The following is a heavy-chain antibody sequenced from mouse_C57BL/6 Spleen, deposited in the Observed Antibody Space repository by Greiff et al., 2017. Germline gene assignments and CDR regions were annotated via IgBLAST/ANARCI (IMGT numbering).Heavy chain of an antibody. J-gene: IGHJ2*01. CDR1: GFTFSSYG. D-gene: IGHD2-4*01. CDR3: ASRYYDYDPYYFDC. V-gene: IGHV5-6*02. CDR2: ISSGGSYT. Sequence: EVKLVESGGDLVKPGGSLKLSCAASGFTFSSYGMSWVRQTPDKRLEWVATISSGGSYTYYPDSVKGRFTISRDNAKNTLYLQMSSLKSEDTAMYYCASRYYDYDPYYFDCWGQGTTLTVSS.